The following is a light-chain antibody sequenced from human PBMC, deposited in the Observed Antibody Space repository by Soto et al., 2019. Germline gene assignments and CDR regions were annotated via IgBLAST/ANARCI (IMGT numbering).Light chain of an antibody. CDR2: EVS. CDR1: SSDFGGYNY. Sequence: QSALTQPASVSGSPGQSITISCTGTSSDFGGYNYVSWYQQHPGKAPKLMIYEVSNRPSGVSNLFSGSKSGNSASLTISGLQAEEGAYYYCSSYTSSSTLVFGGGTKVTVL. V-gene: IGLV2-14*01. CDR3: SSYTSSSTLV. J-gene: IGLJ2*01.